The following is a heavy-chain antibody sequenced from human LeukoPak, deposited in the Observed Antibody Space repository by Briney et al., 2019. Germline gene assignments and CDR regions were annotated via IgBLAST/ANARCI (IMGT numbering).Heavy chain of an antibody. Sequence: ASVKVSCKASGYTFTGYYMHWVRQAPGQGLEWMGWINPNSGGTNYAQKFQGRVTMTRDTSISTAYMELSRLRAEDTAVYYCARGGHYDDVWRRYRQKHGFDYWGQGTLVTVSS. D-gene: IGHD3-16*02. CDR1: GYTFTGYY. CDR2: INPNSGGT. V-gene: IGHV1-2*02. CDR3: ARGGHYDDVWRRYRQKHGFDY. J-gene: IGHJ4*02.